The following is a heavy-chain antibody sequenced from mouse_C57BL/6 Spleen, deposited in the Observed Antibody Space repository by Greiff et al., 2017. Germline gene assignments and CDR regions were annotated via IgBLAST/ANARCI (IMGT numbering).Heavy chain of an antibody. V-gene: IGHV1-69*01. CDR1: GYTFTSYW. Sequence: QVQLQQPGAELVMPGASVKLSCKASGYTFTSYWMHWVKQRPGQGLEWIGEIDPSDSYTNYHQKFKGKSTLTVDKSSSTAYMQLSSLTSEDSAVYYCARRYYGSSYAMDCWGQGASVTVSS. J-gene: IGHJ4*01. CDR3: ARRYYGSSYAMDC. D-gene: IGHD1-1*01. CDR2: IDPSDSYT.